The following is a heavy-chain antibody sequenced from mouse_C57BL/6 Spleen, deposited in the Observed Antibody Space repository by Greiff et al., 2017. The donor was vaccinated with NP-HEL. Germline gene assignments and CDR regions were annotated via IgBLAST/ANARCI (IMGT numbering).Heavy chain of an antibody. V-gene: IGHV14-4*01. CDR2: IDPENGDT. D-gene: IGHD3-3*01. CDR1: GFNIKDDY. Sequence: VQLQQSGAELVRPGASVKLSRTASGFNIKDDYMHWVKQRPEQGLEWIGWIDPENGDTEYASKFQGKATITAETSSNTAYLQLSSLTSEDTAFYYCTILRGAFDYWGQGTTLTVSS. J-gene: IGHJ2*01. CDR3: TILRGAFDY.